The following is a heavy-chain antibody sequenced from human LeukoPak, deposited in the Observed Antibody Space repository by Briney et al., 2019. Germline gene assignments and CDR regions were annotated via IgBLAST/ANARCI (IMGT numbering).Heavy chain of an antibody. CDR3: ARDRGSSDYYPRATYYYYMDV. CDR1: GFTFSSYA. D-gene: IGHD3-22*01. CDR2: ISGSGGST. J-gene: IGHJ6*03. V-gene: IGHV3-23*01. Sequence: PGGSLRLSCAASGFTFSSYAMSWVRQAPGKGLEWVSAISGSGGSTYYADSVKGRFTISRDNSKNTLYLQMNSLRAEDTAVYYCARDRGSSDYYPRATYYYYMDVWGKGTTVTVSS.